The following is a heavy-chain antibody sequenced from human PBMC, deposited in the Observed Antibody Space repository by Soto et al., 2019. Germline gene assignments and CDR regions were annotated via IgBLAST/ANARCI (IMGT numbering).Heavy chain of an antibody. D-gene: IGHD3-10*01. CDR1: GFTFSSYG. CDR2: ISYDGSNK. J-gene: IGHJ3*02. V-gene: IGHV3-30*03. Sequence: PGGSLRLYCAASGFTFSSYGMHWVRQAPGKGLEWVAVISYDGSNKYYADSVKGRFTISRDNSKNTLYLQMNSLRAEDTAVYYCARDTGGPSRHDAFDIWGQGTMVTVSS. CDR3: ARDTGGPSRHDAFDI.